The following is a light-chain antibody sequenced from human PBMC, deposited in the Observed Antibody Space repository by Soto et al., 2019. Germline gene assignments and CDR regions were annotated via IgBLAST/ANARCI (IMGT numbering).Light chain of an antibody. CDR1: QSISSY. CDR3: QQYNSYSIT. Sequence: DIQMTQSPSTLSASVGDRVTITCRASQSISSYLNWYQQKPGKAPNLLIYDASSLQSGVPSRFSGSGSGTQFTLTISSLQPDDFATYFCQQYNSYSITFGQGTRLEI. J-gene: IGKJ5*01. CDR2: DAS. V-gene: IGKV1-5*01.